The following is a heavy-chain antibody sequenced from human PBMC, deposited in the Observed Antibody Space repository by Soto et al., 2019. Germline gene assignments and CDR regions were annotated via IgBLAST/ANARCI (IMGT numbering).Heavy chain of an antibody. V-gene: IGHV1-2*02. J-gene: IGHJ3*02. D-gene: IGHD3-3*01. Sequence: QLHLVQSGAVVKKPGASVTVSCSASGYPVTAYYMHWVRQAPGRGLEGMGGITPATGAAKYTPTFQGRVTMTRDTSTSTVFMELSGLTSEATAVFYCARGGGVGVAGSAAFDMWGQGTLVTVSS. CDR2: ITPATGAA. CDR3: ARGGGVGVAGSAAFDM. CDR1: GYPVTAYY.